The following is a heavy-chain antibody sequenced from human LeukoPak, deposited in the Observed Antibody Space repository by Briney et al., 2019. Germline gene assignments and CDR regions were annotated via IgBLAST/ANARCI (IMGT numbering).Heavy chain of an antibody. CDR2: ISGDGGST. CDR3: AREGNPYYYFYYMDL. J-gene: IGHJ6*03. V-gene: IGHV3-74*01. D-gene: IGHD1-14*01. CDR1: GFTFSSHW. Sequence: PGGSLRLSCAASGFTFSSHWMHWVRQAPGKGLAWVSRISGDGGSTTYADSVKGRFTISRDNAENTLYLQMNSLRVEDTAVYYWAREGNPYYYFYYMDLWGKGTTVTVSS.